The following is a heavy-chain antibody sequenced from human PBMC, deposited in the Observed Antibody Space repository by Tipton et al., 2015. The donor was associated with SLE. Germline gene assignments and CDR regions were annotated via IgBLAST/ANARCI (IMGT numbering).Heavy chain of an antibody. V-gene: IGHV4-59*01. J-gene: IGHJ4*02. Sequence: TLSLTCTVSGGSISSYYWGWIRQPPGRGLEWIGYISYSGSPNYNPSLKSRVTISVDTSKNQFSLKLSSVTAADTAVYYCARDPGGSYLDNWGQGTLVTVSS. D-gene: IGHD1-26*01. CDR1: GGSISSYY. CDR3: ARDPGGSYLDN. CDR2: ISYSGSP.